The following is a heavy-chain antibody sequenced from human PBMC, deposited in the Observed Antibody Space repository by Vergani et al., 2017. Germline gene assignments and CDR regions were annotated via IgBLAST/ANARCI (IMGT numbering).Heavy chain of an antibody. CDR2: INSDGSST. J-gene: IGHJ4*02. Sequence: EVQLVESGGGLVQPGGSLRLSCAASGFTFSSYWMHWVRQAPGKGLVWVSRINSDGSSTSYADSVKGRFTISRDNAKNTLYLQINSLRAEDTAVYYCARGPTYYYDSSGCDYWGQGTLVTVSS. CDR1: GFTFSSYW. CDR3: ARGPTYYYDSSGCDY. D-gene: IGHD3-22*01. V-gene: IGHV3-74*01.